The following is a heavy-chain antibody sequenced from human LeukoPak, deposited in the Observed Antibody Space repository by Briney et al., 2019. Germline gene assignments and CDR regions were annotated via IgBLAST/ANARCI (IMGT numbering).Heavy chain of an antibody. D-gene: IGHD5-18*01. J-gene: IGHJ4*02. CDR1: GGSISSFY. CDR2: IYYSGST. V-gene: IGHV4-59*01. CDR3: AREKGNSYGYDY. Sequence: PSETPSLTCTVSGGSISSFYWTWIRQPPGKGLEWIGYIYYSGSTNYNPSLKSRVTISVDTSMNQFSLKLSSVTAADTAVYYCAREKGNSYGYDYWGQGTLVTVSS.